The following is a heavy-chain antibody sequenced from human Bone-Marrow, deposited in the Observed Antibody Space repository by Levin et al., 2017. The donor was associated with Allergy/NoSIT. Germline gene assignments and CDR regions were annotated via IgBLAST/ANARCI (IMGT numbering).Heavy chain of an antibody. J-gene: IGHJ6*02. CDR3: ARSGGSSWFRAGQTGYYYYGMDV. CDR1: GGTFSSYA. D-gene: IGHD6-13*01. CDR2: IIPIFGTA. V-gene: IGHV1-69*13. Sequence: SVKVSCKASGGTFSSYAISWVRQAPGQGLEWMGGIIPIFGTANYAQKFQGRVTITADESTSTAYMELSSLRSEDTAVYYCARSGGSSWFRAGQTGYYYYGMDVWGQGTTVTVSS.